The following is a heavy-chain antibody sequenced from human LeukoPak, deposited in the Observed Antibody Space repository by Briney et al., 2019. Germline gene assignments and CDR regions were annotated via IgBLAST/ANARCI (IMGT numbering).Heavy chain of an antibody. V-gene: IGHV3-21*04. D-gene: IGHD3-22*01. J-gene: IGHJ4*02. CDR3: VREGPARDYYDSSGYPHFDY. Sequence: PGGSLRLSCAASGFTFKTYTMHWVRQAPGMGLEWDSSISSSSSYIFYADSVKGRFTISRDNAKNSLYLQMSSLRAEDTAVYYCVREGPARDYYDSSGYPHFDYWGQGTLVTVSS. CDR2: ISSSSSYI. CDR1: GFTFKTYT.